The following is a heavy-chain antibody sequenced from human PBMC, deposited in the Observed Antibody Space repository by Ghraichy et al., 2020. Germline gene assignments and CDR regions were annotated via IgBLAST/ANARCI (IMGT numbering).Heavy chain of an antibody. Sequence: SGPTLVKPTQTLTLTCTFSGFSLTSSPVGVGWIRQPPGEALEWLVFIYWDDDKRYSPSLKNRLTITKDTSKNQVVLTMTNMDPADTATYYCAHRRHTNPSNWNSGYCDYWGQGALVTVSS. CDR1: GFSLTSSPVG. CDR2: IYWDDDK. D-gene: IGHD1-7*01. V-gene: IGHV2-5*02. CDR3: AHRRHTNPSNWNSGYCDY. J-gene: IGHJ4*02.